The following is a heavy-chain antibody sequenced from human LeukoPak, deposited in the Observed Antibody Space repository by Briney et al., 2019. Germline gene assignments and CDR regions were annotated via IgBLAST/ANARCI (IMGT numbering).Heavy chain of an antibody. Sequence: SETLSLTCTVSGGSISSYYWSWIRQPPGKGLEWIGYIYYSGSTNYNPSLKSRVTISVDTSKNQFSLKLSSVTAADTAVYYCAGGRRWTTVTTGYYYYGMDVWGQGTTVTVSS. CDR2: IYYSGST. CDR3: AGGRRWTTVTTGYYYYGMDV. CDR1: GGSISSYY. D-gene: IGHD4-17*01. V-gene: IGHV4-59*12. J-gene: IGHJ6*02.